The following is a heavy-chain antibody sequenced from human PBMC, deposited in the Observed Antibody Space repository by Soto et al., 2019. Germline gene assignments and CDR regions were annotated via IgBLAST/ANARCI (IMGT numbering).Heavy chain of an antibody. V-gene: IGHV5-10-1*01. Sequence: GESLKISCKGSGYSFTSYWISWVRQMPVKGLEWMGRIDPSDSYTNYSPSFQGHVTISADKSISTAYLQWSSLKASDTAMYYCARPGLSSSSPGYYYGMDVWGQGTRGTVSS. CDR2: IDPSDSYT. J-gene: IGHJ6*02. CDR3: ARPGLSSSSPGYYYGMDV. CDR1: GYSFTSYW. D-gene: IGHD6-6*01.